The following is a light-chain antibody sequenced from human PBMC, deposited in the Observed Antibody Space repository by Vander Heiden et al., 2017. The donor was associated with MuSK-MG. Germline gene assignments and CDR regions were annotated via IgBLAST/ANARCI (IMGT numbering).Light chain of an antibody. CDR2: TNN. CDR1: HSNTGTQI. V-gene: IGLV1-44*01. CDR3: AVWDDSLNGPV. Sequence: QSALTQPPSASGTPGQRVTISCSASHSNTGTQIVSWYQHIPGTTPKLLIHTNNQRPSGVPDRFSGSKSGTAASLAISGLQSEDEADYFCAVWDDSLNGPVFGGGTKLTVL. J-gene: IGLJ2*01.